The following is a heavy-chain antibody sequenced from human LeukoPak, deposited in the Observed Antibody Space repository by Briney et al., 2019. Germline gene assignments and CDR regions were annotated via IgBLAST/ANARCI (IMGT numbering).Heavy chain of an antibody. Sequence: KSSETLSLTCTVAGGSISSYYWSCIRQPPGKALEWIGYIFSSGSTYYNPSLKSRVTISVDTSKNQFSLKLNSVSAADTAVYYCARRDYYGRWFDPWGQGTLVTVSS. J-gene: IGHJ5*02. CDR1: GGSISSYY. V-gene: IGHV4-4*09. CDR3: ARRDYYGRWFDP. D-gene: IGHD3-10*01. CDR2: IFSSGST.